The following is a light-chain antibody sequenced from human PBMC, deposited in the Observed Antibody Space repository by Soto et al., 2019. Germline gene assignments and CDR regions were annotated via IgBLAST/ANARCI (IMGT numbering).Light chain of an antibody. CDR1: QSVGSS. Sequence: EVMMTQSPATLSVSPGERATLSCRASQSVGSSLAWYQQTPGQAPRVLIYGSSNRATGIPATFSGSGSETEFTLTISSLQSEDFAVYYCQQYNKWPLTFGGGTKVEIK. CDR2: GSS. J-gene: IGKJ4*01. V-gene: IGKV3-15*01. CDR3: QQYNKWPLT.